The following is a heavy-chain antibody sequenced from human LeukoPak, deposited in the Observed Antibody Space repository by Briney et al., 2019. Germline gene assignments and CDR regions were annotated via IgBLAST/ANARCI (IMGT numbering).Heavy chain of an antibody. J-gene: IGHJ4*02. Sequence: GGSLRLSCAAPGFTFTTFWMSWVRHAPGKGLEWVSGISGSGVSAYYADSVKGRFTISRDNSKNTLYLQMNSLRAEDTAVYYCASRAYTAMVKWGQGNLVAVSS. D-gene: IGHD5-18*01. CDR1: GFTFTTFW. CDR2: ISGSGVSA. CDR3: ASRAYTAMVK. V-gene: IGHV3-23*01.